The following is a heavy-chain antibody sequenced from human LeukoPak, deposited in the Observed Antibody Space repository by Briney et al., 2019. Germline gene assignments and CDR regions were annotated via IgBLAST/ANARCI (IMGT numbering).Heavy chain of an antibody. V-gene: IGHV1-24*01. CDR1: GYTLTELS. CDR3: ATVGIAYDY. CDR2: FDPEDGET. Sequence: VASVKVSCKVSGYTLTELSMHWVRQAPGKGFGWMGGFDPEDGETIYAQKFQGRVTMTEDTSTDTAYMELSSLRSEDTAVYYCATVGIAYDYWGQGTLVTVSS. J-gene: IGHJ4*02. D-gene: IGHD1-14*01.